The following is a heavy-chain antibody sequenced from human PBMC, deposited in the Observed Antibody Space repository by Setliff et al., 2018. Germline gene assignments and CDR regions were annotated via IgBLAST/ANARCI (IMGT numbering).Heavy chain of an antibody. CDR3: AGERTIFGILVISGWFDP. CDR2: IFHSGST. J-gene: IGHJ5*02. Sequence: SETLSLTCGVSGYSISSGHFWGWIRQPPGKGLEWLGNIFHSGSTFIYPSLRSRVTISADTSKNQFSLKLTSVTAADTAMYYCAGERTIFGILVISGWFDPWGQGTVVTVSS. V-gene: IGHV4-38-2*02. CDR1: GYSISSGHF. D-gene: IGHD3-3*01.